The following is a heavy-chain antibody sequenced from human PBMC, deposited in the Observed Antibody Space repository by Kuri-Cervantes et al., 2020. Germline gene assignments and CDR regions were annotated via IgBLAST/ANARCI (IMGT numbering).Heavy chain of an antibody. CDR2: ISYDGSNK. Sequence: GESLKISCAASGFTFSSYGMHWVRQAPGKGLEWVAVISYDGSNKYYADSVKGRFTISRDNSKNTLYLQMNSLRAEDTAVYYCARDERGYSYGVGGADYWGQGTLVTVSS. J-gene: IGHJ4*02. V-gene: IGHV3-30*03. CDR1: GFTFSSYG. CDR3: ARDERGYSYGVGGADY. D-gene: IGHD5-18*01.